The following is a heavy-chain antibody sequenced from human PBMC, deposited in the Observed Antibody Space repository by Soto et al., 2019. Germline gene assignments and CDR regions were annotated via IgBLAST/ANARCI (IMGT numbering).Heavy chain of an antibody. D-gene: IGHD3-3*01. Sequence: QMQLVQSGPAVKKPGTSVKVSCKASGFTFTSSAVPWVRQARGQRLEWIGWIVVGSGNTNYAQKFQERVTITRDMSTSTAYMELSSLRSEDTAVYYCAADGFWSGSLHYYFDYWGQGTLVTVSS. V-gene: IGHV1-58*01. J-gene: IGHJ4*02. CDR3: AADGFWSGSLHYYFDY. CDR1: GFTFTSSA. CDR2: IVVGSGNT.